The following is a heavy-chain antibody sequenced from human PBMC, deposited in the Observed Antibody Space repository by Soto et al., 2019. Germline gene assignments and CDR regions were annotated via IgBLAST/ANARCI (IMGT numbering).Heavy chain of an antibody. V-gene: IGHV3-23*01. D-gene: IGHD3-3*01. Sequence: DVQLLESEGGLVQPGGSLRLSCAASGFSFSSYAMSWVRQAPGKGLEWVSTISGSDGKTFYADSVKGRFSISRDTSKNTLYLQMNSLRADDTAVYYCARWSYLDYWGQGTRVTVSS. CDR1: GFSFSSYA. CDR3: ARWSYLDY. CDR2: ISGSDGKT. J-gene: IGHJ4*02.